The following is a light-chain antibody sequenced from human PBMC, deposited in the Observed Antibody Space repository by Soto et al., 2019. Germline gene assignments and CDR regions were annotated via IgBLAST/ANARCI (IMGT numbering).Light chain of an antibody. J-gene: IGKJ1*01. V-gene: IGKV3-11*01. Sequence: EIVLTQSPATLSLSRGERATLSCRASQSFSSYLAWYQQKPGQAPRLLIYDASNRATGIPARFSGSGSGTDFTLTISSLEPEDFAVYFCQVYGSSSKTFGQGTKVDIK. CDR1: QSFSSY. CDR2: DAS. CDR3: QVYGSSSKT.